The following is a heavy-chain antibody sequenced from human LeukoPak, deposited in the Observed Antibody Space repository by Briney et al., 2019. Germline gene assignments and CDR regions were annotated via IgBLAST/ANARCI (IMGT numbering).Heavy chain of an antibody. D-gene: IGHD3/OR15-3a*01. V-gene: IGHV3-23*01. CDR2: IHFSGDTT. CDR1: GFTLSSFA. Sequence: PGGSLRLSCAASGFTLSSFAMTWVRLAPGKGLDWVASIHFSGDTTYYADSVKGRFTIARDNSKNTLHLQLNSLRAEDTAIYYCAKNGRAMDMYFDYWGQGTLVTVSS. CDR3: AKNGRAMDMYFDY. J-gene: IGHJ4*02.